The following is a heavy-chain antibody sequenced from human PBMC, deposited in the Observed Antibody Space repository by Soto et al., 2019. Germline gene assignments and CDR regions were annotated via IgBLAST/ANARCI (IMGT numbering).Heavy chain of an antibody. CDR3: ARGSKGYYYGSSQARYWYYYYSMDG. J-gene: IGHJ6*02. V-gene: IGHV3-33*08. CDR2: IWYDGSEK. CDR1: GFTFSSYG. D-gene: IGHD3-10*01. Sequence: GGSLRLSCAASGFTFSSYGVHWVRQAPGKGLEWVAVIWYDGSEKYHADSVKGRFTISRDNSMNTLYLQMNSLRAEDTAVYYCARGSKGYYYGSSQARYWYYYYSMDGWGQGTTVTVSS.